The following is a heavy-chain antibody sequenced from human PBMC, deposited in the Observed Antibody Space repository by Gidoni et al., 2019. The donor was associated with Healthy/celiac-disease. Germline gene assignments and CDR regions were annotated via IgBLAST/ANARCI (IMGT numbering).Heavy chain of an antibody. Sequence: EVKLVESGGGLVQPGRSLRLSCAASGFTFDDYAMHWVRQAPGQGLEWCAGIIWNMGSIGCADLVKGRLTISRDNAKNSRYLQMNSLRAEDTALYYCAKVRWGGIAVAGTGGGTIFDYWGQGTLVTVSS. CDR3: AKVRWGGIAVAGTGGGTIFDY. D-gene: IGHD6-19*01. CDR1: GFTFDDYA. CDR2: IIWNMGSI. J-gene: IGHJ4*02. V-gene: IGHV3-9*01.